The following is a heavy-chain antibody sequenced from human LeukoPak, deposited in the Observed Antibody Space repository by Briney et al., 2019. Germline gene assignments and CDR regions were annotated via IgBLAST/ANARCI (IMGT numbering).Heavy chain of an antibody. D-gene: IGHD3-3*01. CDR2: IYYSGST. CDR1: GGSISSGDYY. Sequence: PSETLSLTCTVSGGSISSGDYYWSWIRQPPGKGLEWIGYIYYSGSTYYNPSLKSRVTISVDTSKNQFSLKLSSVTAADTAVYYCARDPVTIFGVVIEDDAFDIWGQGTMVTVSS. V-gene: IGHV4-30-4*08. CDR3: ARDPVTIFGVVIEDDAFDI. J-gene: IGHJ3*02.